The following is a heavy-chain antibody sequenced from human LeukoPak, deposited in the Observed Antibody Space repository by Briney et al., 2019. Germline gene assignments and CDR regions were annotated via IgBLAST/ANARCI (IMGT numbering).Heavy chain of an antibody. CDR2: IYYSGST. CDR1: GGSISSSSYY. CDR3: ARSLDSSSWYEDWFDP. J-gene: IGHJ5*02. Sequence: SETLSLTCTVSGGSISSSSYYWGWIRQPPGKGLEWIGYIYYSGSTNYNPSLKSRVTISVDTSKNQFSLKLSSVTAADTAVYYCARSLDSSSWYEDWFDPWGQGTLVTVSS. D-gene: IGHD6-13*01. V-gene: IGHV4-61*05.